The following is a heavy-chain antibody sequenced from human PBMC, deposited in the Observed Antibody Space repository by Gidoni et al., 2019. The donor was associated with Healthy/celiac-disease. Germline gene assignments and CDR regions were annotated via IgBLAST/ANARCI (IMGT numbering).Heavy chain of an antibody. J-gene: IGHJ4*02. CDR2: INPNSGGT. Sequence: QVQLVQSGAEVKKPGASVKVSCKASGYTFTGYYMHWVRQAPGQGLEWMGWINPNSGGTNYAQKFQGRVTMTRDTSISTAYMELSRLRSDDTAVYYCARDATYYDILTGYPPDYWGQGTLVTVSS. D-gene: IGHD3-9*01. CDR1: GYTFTGYY. CDR3: ARDATYYDILTGYPPDY. V-gene: IGHV1-2*02.